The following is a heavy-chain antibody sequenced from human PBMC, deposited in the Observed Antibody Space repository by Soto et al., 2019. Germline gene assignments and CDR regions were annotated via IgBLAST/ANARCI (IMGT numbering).Heavy chain of an antibody. CDR2: IIPIFNST. D-gene: IGHD1-20*01. J-gene: IGHJ4*02. CDR1: GSRFSNYV. CDR3: AREGRGKKAVYNRLVSLGY. V-gene: IGHV1-69*06. Sequence: QVQLVQSGAEVKTPGSSLKVSCKVSGSRFSNYVISWVRQAPGHGLEWLGRIIPIFNSTKYAQSFQGRVTITADKSTSTASLELSSLRSDDTAVYYCAREGRGKKAVYNRLVSLGYWGQGTLVTVSS.